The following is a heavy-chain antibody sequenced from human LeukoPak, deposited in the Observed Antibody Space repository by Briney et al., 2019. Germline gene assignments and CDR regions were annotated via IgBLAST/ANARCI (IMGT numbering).Heavy chain of an antibody. CDR3: ATLRVLLWFGESRGDY. D-gene: IGHD3-10*01. CDR1: GIPFSSFG. CDR2: IWYDGSNK. J-gene: IGHJ4*02. V-gene: IGHV3-30*02. Sequence: GGSLRLSCAAPGIPFSSFGMHWLRQAPGKGLEWVAFIWYDGSNKYYADSVKGRFTISRDNSKNTLYLQMNSLRAEDTALYYCATLRVLLWFGESRGDYWGQGTLVTVSS.